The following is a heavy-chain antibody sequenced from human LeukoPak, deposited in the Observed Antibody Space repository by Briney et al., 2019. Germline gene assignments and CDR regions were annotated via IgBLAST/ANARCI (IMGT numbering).Heavy chain of an antibody. D-gene: IGHD6-13*01. J-gene: IGHJ6*02. Sequence: PGGSLRLSCAASGFTFSSYWMSWVRQAPGKGLEWVANIKQDGSEKYYVDSVKGRFTISRDNAKNSLYLQMNSLRAEDTAVYYCARDHSSSWYSALYYYYGMDVWGQGTTVTVSS. CDR3: ARDHSSSWYSALYYYYGMDV. CDR1: GFTFSSYW. CDR2: IKQDGSEK. V-gene: IGHV3-7*01.